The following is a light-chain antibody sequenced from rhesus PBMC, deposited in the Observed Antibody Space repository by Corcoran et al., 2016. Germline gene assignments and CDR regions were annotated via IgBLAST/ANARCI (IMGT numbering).Light chain of an antibody. CDR1: QGLSSW. Sequence: DIQMTQSPSSLSASVGDKVTITCQASQGLSSWLAWYQQKPGKAPNLLISKASRLQSGVPSRVSGSGSETDFTLTISSLQPEDFATYYCLQYNSRPFTFGPGTKLDIK. J-gene: IGKJ3*01. CDR3: LQYNSRPFT. CDR2: KAS. V-gene: IGKV1-21*01.